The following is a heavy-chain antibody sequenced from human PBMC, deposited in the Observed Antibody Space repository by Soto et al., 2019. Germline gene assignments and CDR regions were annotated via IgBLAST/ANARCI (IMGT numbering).Heavy chain of an antibody. CDR2: INHSGST. CDR3: ARGVTVFGLVSRFWFDP. J-gene: IGHJ5*02. Sequence: TSETLSLTCAVYGGSFSGYYWSWIRQPPGKGLEWIGEINHSGSTNYNPSLKSRVVISIDTSRNQFSLRLNSLTAADRAVYFCARGVTVFGLVSRFWFDPWGQGTVVTVSS. D-gene: IGHD3-3*01. V-gene: IGHV4-34*01. CDR1: GGSFSGYY.